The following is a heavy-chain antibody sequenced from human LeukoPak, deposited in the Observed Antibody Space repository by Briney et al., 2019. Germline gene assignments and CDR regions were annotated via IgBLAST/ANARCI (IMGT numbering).Heavy chain of an antibody. V-gene: IGHV1-24*01. CDR1: GYTFTSYG. CDR2: FDPEDGET. J-gene: IGHJ4*02. CDR3: ATTRPHYYDSSGYSLPFDY. Sequence: GASVKVSCKASGYTFTSYGISWVRQAPGKGLEWMGGFDPEDGETIYAQKFQGRVTMTEDTSTDTAYMELSSLRSEDTAVYYCATTRPHYYDSSGYSLPFDYWGQGTLVTVSS. D-gene: IGHD3-22*01.